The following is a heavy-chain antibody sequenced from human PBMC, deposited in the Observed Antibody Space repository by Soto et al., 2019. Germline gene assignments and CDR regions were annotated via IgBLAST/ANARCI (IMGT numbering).Heavy chain of an antibody. CDR1: GFTFSSYG. CDR2: IGSSSGTI. J-gene: IGHJ5*02. D-gene: IGHD2-8*02. CDR3: ARARVVYGSPIEFDP. Sequence: EVQLVESGGGLVQPGGSLRLSCAASGFTFSSYGMNWVRQAPGKGLEWISYIGSSSGTIYHADSVKGRFTISRDNAKNSLFLQMNSLRAEDTAVYYCARARVVYGSPIEFDPWGQGTLVTVSS. V-gene: IGHV3-48*01.